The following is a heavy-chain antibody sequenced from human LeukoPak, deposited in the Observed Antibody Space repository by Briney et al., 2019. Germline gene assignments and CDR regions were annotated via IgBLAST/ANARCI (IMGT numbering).Heavy chain of an antibody. CDR2: ISWNSGNI. V-gene: IGHV3-9*01. J-gene: IGHJ4*02. CDR1: GFTFDDYA. Sequence: GGSLRLSCAASGFTFDDYAMHWVRQAPGKGLEWVSGISWNSGNIGYADSVKGRFTISRDDAKNSLYLQMNSLRAEDTAFYYCAKARGSSWYGGDRGYFDYWGQGTLVTVSS. D-gene: IGHD6-13*01. CDR3: AKARGSSWYGGDRGYFDY.